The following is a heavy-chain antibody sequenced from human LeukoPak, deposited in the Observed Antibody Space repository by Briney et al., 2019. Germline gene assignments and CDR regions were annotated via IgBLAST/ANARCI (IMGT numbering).Heavy chain of an antibody. D-gene: IGHD3-22*01. V-gene: IGHV3-7*03. CDR1: GFTFRSDW. CDR3: ARHVGGYDSSGYTDY. Sequence: PGGSLRLSCAASGFTFRSDWMSWVRQSPEKGLEWAANINPDGSATYYVDSVKGRFIISRDNTKNSLYLQMNSLKTEDTAMYYCARHVGGYDSSGYTDYWGQGTLVTVSS. J-gene: IGHJ4*02. CDR2: INPDGSAT.